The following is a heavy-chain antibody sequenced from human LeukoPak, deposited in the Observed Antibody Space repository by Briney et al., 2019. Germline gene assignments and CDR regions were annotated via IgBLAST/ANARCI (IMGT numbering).Heavy chain of an antibody. J-gene: IGHJ5*01. Sequence: SETLSLTCTVSGGSISSYYWSWIRQPPGKGLEWIGYIYYSGSTNYNPSLKSRGTISIDTSRRQFFLKLNSVTAADTAVYFCALAPNSNWFDFWGPGTLVTVSS. V-gene: IGHV4-59*03. CDR1: GGSISSYY. D-gene: IGHD2-8*01. CDR3: ALAPNSNWFDF. CDR2: IYYSGST.